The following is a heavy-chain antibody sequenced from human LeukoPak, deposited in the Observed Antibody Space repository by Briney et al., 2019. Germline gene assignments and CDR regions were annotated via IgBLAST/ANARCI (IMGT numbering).Heavy chain of an antibody. J-gene: IGHJ4*02. CDR3: ARGLPFGYYFDY. Sequence: SETLSLTCTVSGGSISNNGYYWSWIRQHPGKGLEWIGYIYYSGSIYYNPSLKRRVTISVDTSKNQFSLKLSSVTAADTAVYYCARGLPFGYYFDYWGQGTLVTVSS. CDR2: IYYSGSI. V-gene: IGHV4-31*03. D-gene: IGHD3-16*01. CDR1: GGSISNNGYY.